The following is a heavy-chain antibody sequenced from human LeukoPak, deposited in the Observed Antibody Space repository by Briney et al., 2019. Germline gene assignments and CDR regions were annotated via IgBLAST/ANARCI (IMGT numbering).Heavy chain of an antibody. CDR3: AREVGSTGRALDI. V-gene: IGHV4-4*07. CDR2: ISTSGTT. D-gene: IGHD1-26*01. J-gene: IGHJ3*02. Sequence: SETLSLTCTVSGDSISSYFWSWIRQPAGKGLEWIGRISTSGTTNYNPSLKSRLTTSLDTSKHQFSLNLTSVTAADTAVYYCAREVGSTGRALDIWGLGTVVAVSS. CDR1: GDSISSYF.